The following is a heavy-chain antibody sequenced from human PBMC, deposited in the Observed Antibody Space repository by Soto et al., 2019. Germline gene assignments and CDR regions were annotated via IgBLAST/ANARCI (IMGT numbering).Heavy chain of an antibody. D-gene: IGHD2-15*01. V-gene: IGHV3-21*03. CDR1: GFTLSSYS. Sequence: EVQLVESGGGLVKPGGSLRLSCAASGFTLSSYSMNWVRQAPGKGLEWVSSISSSSTYIYYADSVKGRFTISRDNAKNSVYLQMNSLRAEDTAVYYCTTEQGYCSGGTCFYHFYGMDVWGQGTTVTVSS. J-gene: IGHJ6*02. CDR3: TTEQGYCSGGTCFYHFYGMDV. CDR2: ISSSSTYI.